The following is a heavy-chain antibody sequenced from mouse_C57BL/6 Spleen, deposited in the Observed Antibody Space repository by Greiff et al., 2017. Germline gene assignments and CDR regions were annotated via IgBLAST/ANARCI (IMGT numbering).Heavy chain of an antibody. CDR1: GFSLTSYA. D-gene: IGHD1-1*02. V-gene: IGHV2-9-1*01. CDR3: ARNRDGGSYVWFAY. CDR2: IWTGGGT. J-gene: IGHJ3*01. Sequence: VMLVESGPGLVAPSQSLSITCTVSGFSLTSYAISWVRQPPGKGLEWLGVIWTGGGTNYNSALKSRLSISKDNSKSQVFLKMNSLQTDDTARHYCARNRDGGSYVWFAYWGQGTLVTVSA.